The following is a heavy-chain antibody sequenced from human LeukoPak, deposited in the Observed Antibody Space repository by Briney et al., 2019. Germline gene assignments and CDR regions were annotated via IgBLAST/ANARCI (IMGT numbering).Heavy chain of an antibody. Sequence: PGGSLRLACAASGFTFSSYEMNWVRQAPGKGLEWVSSITSSSSYIYYADSVKGRFTISRDNAKNSLYLQMNSLRAEDTAVYYCARDQDHLLECFQHWGQGTLVTVSS. V-gene: IGHV3-21*01. D-gene: IGHD2-2*01. CDR3: ARDQDHLLECFQH. J-gene: IGHJ1*01. CDR1: GFTFSSYE. CDR2: ITSSSSYI.